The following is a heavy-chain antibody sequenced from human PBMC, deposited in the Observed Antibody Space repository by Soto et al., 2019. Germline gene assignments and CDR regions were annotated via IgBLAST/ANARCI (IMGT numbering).Heavy chain of an antibody. CDR2: INHSGST. Sequence: QVQLQQWGAGLLKPSETLSLTCAVYCGSFSSYYWSWIRQPPGKGLEWIGEINHSGSTNYNPSLKSRVTMSVDTSKNQFSLKLSSVTAADTAVYHCARTSRFDCWGQGTLVTVSS. CDR3: ARTSRFDC. J-gene: IGHJ4*02. D-gene: IGHD6-6*01. CDR1: CGSFSSYY. V-gene: IGHV4-34*01.